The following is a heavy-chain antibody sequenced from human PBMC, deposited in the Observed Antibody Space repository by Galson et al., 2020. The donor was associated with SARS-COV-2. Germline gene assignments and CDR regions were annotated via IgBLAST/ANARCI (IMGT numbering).Heavy chain of an antibody. J-gene: IGHJ4*02. Sequence: TGGSLRLSCAASGFTFSSYSMNWVRQAPGKGLEWVSYISSSSSSIYYADSVKGRFTISRDNARNSLYLQMNSLRDEDTAVYYCARTLYIVVVPDFDYWGQGTLVTVSS. CDR3: ARTLYIVVVPDFDY. CDR1: GFTFSSYS. CDR2: ISSSSSSI. D-gene: IGHD2-2*01. V-gene: IGHV3-48*02.